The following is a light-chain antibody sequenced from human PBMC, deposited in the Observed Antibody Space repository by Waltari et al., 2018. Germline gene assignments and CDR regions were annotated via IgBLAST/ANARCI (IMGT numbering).Light chain of an antibody. CDR1: QNIGVW. Sequence: DIQITQSPSTLSASVGDRVTITCRASQNIGVWMAWYQQKPGRAPKLLIYKASSLESGVPSRFSGSGSGTEFTLTISSLQPDDFAAYYCQQYNTYSFGPGTKVDIK. CDR2: KAS. V-gene: IGKV1-5*03. CDR3: QQYNTYS. J-gene: IGKJ3*01.